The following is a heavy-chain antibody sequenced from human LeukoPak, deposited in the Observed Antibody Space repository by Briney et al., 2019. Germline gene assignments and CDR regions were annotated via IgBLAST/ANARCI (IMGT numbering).Heavy chain of an antibody. CDR1: GFTFSSYA. CDR3: ATPGAN. J-gene: IGHJ4*02. V-gene: IGHV3-30-3*01. CDR2: ISYDGSNK. Sequence: PGGSLRLSCAASGFTFSSYAMHWVRQAPGKGLEWVAVISYDGSNKYYADSVKGRFTISRDNSKNTLYLQMNSLRAEDTAVYYCATPGANWGQGTLVTVSS. D-gene: IGHD1-26*01.